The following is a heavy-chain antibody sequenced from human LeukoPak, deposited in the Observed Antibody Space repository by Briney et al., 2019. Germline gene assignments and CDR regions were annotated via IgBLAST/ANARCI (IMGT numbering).Heavy chain of an antibody. J-gene: IGHJ4*02. CDR3: AKGLYFGELLGPCDF. CDR1: GFTCSSYA. CDR2: ICGNDAST. V-gene: IGHV3-23*01. D-gene: IGHD3-10*01. Sequence: PGGSLRLSCAASGFTCSSYAMTWVRQAPGKGLEWVSVICGNDASTYYADSVKGRFTISRDNSNNTLYLQMNSLRAEDTAVYYCAKGLYFGELLGPCDFWGQGTLVTVSS.